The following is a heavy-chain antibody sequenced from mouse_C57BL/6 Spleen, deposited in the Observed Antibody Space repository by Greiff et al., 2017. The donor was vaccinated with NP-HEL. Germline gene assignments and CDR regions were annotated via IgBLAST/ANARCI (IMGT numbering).Heavy chain of an antibody. CDR2: ISSGGDYI. D-gene: IGHD2-3*01. J-gene: IGHJ4*01. CDR1: GFTFSSYA. V-gene: IGHV5-9-1*02. Sequence: EVMLVESGEGLVKPGGSLKLSCAASGFTFSSYAMSWVRQTPEKRLEWVAYISSGGDYIYYADTVKGRFTISRDNARNTLYLQMSSLKSEDTAMYYCTRDDGNYDYYAMDYWGQGTSVTVSS. CDR3: TRDDGNYDYYAMDY.